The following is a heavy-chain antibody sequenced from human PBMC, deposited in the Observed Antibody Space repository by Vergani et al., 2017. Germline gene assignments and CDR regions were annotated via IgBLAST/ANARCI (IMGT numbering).Heavy chain of an antibody. V-gene: IGHV1-2*02. J-gene: IGHJ3*02. D-gene: IGHD2-2*02. Sequence: QVQLVQSGAEVKKPGASVKVSCKASGYTFTGYYMHWVRQAPGQGLEWMGWINPNSGGTNYAQKFQGRVTMTRDTSISTAYMELSRLRSDDTAVYYCAGGYCSSTSCYIPNDAFDIWGQGTMVTVSS. CDR1: GYTFTGYY. CDR2: INPNSGGT. CDR3: AGGYCSSTSCYIPNDAFDI.